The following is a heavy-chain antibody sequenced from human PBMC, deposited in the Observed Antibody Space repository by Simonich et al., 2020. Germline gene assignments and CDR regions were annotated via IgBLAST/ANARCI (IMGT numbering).Heavy chain of an antibody. J-gene: IGHJ4*02. CDR2: TSAYNGNT. Sequence: QVQLVQSGAEVKKPGASVKVSCKASGYTFTSYGISWVRQAPGQWLEWMGLTSAYNGNTNYTQKRQGIVTMTTDTSTSTAYMELRSLGSDDTAVYYCARASRGTWWYYYFDYWGQGTLVTVSS. CDR1: GYTFTSYG. V-gene: IGHV1-18*01. D-gene: IGHD2-15*01. CDR3: ARASRGTWWYYYFDY.